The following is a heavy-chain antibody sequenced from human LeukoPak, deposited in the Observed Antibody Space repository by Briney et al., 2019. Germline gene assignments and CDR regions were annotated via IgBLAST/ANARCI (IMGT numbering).Heavy chain of an antibody. CDR3: ARADILTGYWIDY. CDR1: GYTFTSYY. D-gene: IGHD3-9*01. CDR2: INPSGGST. V-gene: IGHV1-46*01. Sequence: ASVKVSCKASGYTFTSYYMHRVRQAPGQGLEWMGIINPSGGSTSYAQKFQGRVTMTRDTSTSTVCMELSSLRSEDTAVYYCARADILTGYWIDYWGQGTLVTVSS. J-gene: IGHJ4*02.